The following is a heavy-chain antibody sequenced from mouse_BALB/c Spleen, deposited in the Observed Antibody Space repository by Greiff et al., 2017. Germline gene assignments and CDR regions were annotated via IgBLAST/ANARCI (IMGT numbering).Heavy chain of an antibody. Sequence: DVMLVESGGGLVKPGGSLKLSCAASGFTFSSYTMSWVRQTPEKRLEWVATISSGGSYTYYPDSVKGRFTISRDNAKNTLYLQMSSLKSEDTAMYYCTRDFYRYDGFDYWGQGTTLTVSS. V-gene: IGHV5-6-4*01. D-gene: IGHD2-14*01. CDR3: TRDFYRYDGFDY. CDR2: ISSGGSYT. J-gene: IGHJ2*01. CDR1: GFTFSSYT.